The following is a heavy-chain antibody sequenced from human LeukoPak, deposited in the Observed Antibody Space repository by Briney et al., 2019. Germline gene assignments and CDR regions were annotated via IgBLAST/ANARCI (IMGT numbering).Heavy chain of an antibody. CDR1: GGSMSSYY. Sequence: SETLSLTCTVSGGSMSSYYWSWIRQPPGKGLEWIGYIYYSGSTKYNPSLKSRVTVSVDTSKNQFSLKLSSVTAADTAVYYCARGARAGYNLEPFDYWGQGTLVTVSS. J-gene: IGHJ4*02. CDR3: ARGARAGYNLEPFDY. V-gene: IGHV4-59*08. CDR2: IYYSGST. D-gene: IGHD5-24*01.